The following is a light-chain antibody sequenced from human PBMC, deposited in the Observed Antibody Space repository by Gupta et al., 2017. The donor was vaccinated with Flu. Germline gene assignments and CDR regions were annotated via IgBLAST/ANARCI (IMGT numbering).Light chain of an antibody. Sequence: VMLQSLASLSLSPGLRVTLSCRASQTVGSNLAWYQQKPGQAPRLLIYGASIRAAGIPARFTGSGSGTEFSLTISSLQSEDFAVYYCQQYHMWPPITFGQGTRLEI. CDR3: QQYHMWPPIT. J-gene: IGKJ5*01. CDR2: GAS. CDR1: QTVGSN. V-gene: IGKV3-15*01.